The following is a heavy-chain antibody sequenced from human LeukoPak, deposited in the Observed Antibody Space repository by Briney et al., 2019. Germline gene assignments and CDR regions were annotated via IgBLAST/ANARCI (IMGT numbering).Heavy chain of an antibody. CDR3: AKLYDILTGYIDY. CDR1: GFTFSSYA. Sequence: PGGSLRLSCAASGFTFSSYAMSWVCQAPGKGLEWVSAISGSGGSTYYADSVKGRFTISRDNSKNTLYLQMNSLRAEDTAVYYCAKLYDILTGYIDYWGQGTLVTVSS. J-gene: IGHJ4*02. D-gene: IGHD3-9*01. V-gene: IGHV3-23*01. CDR2: ISGSGGST.